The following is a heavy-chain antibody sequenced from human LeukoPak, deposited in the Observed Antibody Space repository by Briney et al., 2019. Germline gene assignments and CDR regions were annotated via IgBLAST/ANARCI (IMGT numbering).Heavy chain of an antibody. Sequence: PQTLSLTCTVSGGSISSGDYYWSWIRQPPGKGLEWIGYIYYGGSTYYNPSLKSRVTISVDTSKNQFSLKLSSVTAADTAVYYCASYSTSGFDPWGQGTLVTVSS. CDR2: IYYGGST. J-gene: IGHJ5*02. V-gene: IGHV4-30-4*08. CDR3: ASYSTSGFDP. CDR1: GGSISSGDYY. D-gene: IGHD4-11*01.